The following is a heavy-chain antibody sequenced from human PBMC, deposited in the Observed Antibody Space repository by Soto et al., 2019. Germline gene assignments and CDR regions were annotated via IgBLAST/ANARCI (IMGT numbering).Heavy chain of an antibody. CDR1: GGSFSGYY. CDR2: INHSGST. D-gene: IGHD2-15*01. Sequence: SETLSLTCAVYGGSFSGYYWSWIRQPPGKGLEWIGEINHSGSTNYNPSLKSRVTISVDTSKNQFSLKLSSVTAADTAVYYCARYRVVVAATFDPWGQGTLVTVSS. V-gene: IGHV4-34*01. CDR3: ARYRVVVAATFDP. J-gene: IGHJ5*02.